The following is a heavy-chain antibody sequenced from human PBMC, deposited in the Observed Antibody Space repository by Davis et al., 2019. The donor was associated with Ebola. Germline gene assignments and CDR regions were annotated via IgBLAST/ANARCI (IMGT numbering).Heavy chain of an antibody. Sequence: GESLKISCAASGFVFSDFSMNWVRQAPGKGLEWITYITKGSDAIHYADSVKGRFTVSRDNAKNSVFLQMSSQRDEDSAVYYCARDRFFAFDFWSQGVHVSVSS. CDR1: GFVFSDFS. J-gene: IGHJ4*02. D-gene: IGHD3/OR15-3a*01. CDR3: ARDRFFAFDF. V-gene: IGHV3-48*02. CDR2: ITKGSDAI.